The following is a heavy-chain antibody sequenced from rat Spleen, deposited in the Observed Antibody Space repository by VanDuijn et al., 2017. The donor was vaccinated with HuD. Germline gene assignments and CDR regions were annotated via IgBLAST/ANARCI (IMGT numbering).Heavy chain of an antibody. CDR3: ATYGGFIDY. V-gene: IGHV5-29*01. CDR2: INYDGRST. Sequence: EVQLVESGGGLVQPGRSLDLSCAASGFSFSDYGMAWVRQAQAKGLEWVASINYDGRSTYYRDSVKGRFTISRDNAKSTLYLQMDSLRSEDTATYYCATYGGFIDYWGQGVVVTVSS. CDR1: GFSFSDYG. D-gene: IGHD1-11*01. J-gene: IGHJ2*01.